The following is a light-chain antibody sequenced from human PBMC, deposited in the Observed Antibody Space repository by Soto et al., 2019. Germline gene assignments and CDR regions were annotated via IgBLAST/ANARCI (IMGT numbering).Light chain of an antibody. CDR2: DGT. CDR3: QEEKRLPET. V-gene: IGKV3-15*01. J-gene: IGKJ1*01. Sequence: IVMTPSPGTLSVSQGARATLFWRSTQCVRRSLTWFQQKPGQAPRLFIYDGTTRATGIPARVRGKWSGTEFTLTIKSLQAEDFAGYYCQEEKRLPETFGQVAK. CDR1: QCVRRS.